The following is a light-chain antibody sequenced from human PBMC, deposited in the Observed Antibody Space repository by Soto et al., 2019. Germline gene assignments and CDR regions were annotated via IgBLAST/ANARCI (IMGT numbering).Light chain of an antibody. V-gene: IGKV1-27*01. CDR3: QKYNSAPRT. CDR2: AAS. J-gene: IGKJ1*01. Sequence: DIQMTQSPSSLSASVGDRVTITCRASQGISNYLAWYQQKPGKVPKLLIYAASTLQSGVPSRFSGSGSGTDFTLTNSSLQAEYVSTYYCQKYNSAPRTFGQGTKVEIK. CDR1: QGISNY.